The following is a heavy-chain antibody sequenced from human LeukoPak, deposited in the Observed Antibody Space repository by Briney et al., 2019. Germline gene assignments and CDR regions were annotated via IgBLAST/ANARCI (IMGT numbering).Heavy chain of an antibody. CDR1: GFTFSSYS. J-gene: IGHJ3*02. D-gene: IGHD3-22*01. Sequence: PGGSLRLSCAASGFTFSSYSMNWVRQAPGKGLEWVSSISSSSSYIYYADSVKGRFTISRDNAKNSLYLQMNSLRAEDTAVYYCARGNYYDSSGYYYVGAFDIWGQGTMVTVSS. CDR3: ARGNYYDSSGYYYVGAFDI. V-gene: IGHV3-21*01. CDR2: ISSSSSYI.